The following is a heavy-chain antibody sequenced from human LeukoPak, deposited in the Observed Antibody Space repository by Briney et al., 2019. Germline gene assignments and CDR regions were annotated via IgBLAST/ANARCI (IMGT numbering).Heavy chain of an antibody. CDR2: INPSGGST. CDR1: GYTFTSYH. J-gene: IGHJ4*02. CDR3: ARVGYSSGCRY. V-gene: IGHV1-46*01. Sequence: ASVKVSCKASGYTFTSYHMHWVRQAPGQGLEWMGIINPSGGSTSYAQKFEGRVTMTRDMSTSTVYMELSSLRSEDTAVYYCARVGYSSGCRYWGQGTLVTVSS. D-gene: IGHD6-19*01.